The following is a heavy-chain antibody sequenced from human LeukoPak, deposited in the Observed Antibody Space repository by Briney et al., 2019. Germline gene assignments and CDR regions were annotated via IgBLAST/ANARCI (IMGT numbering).Heavy chain of an antibody. D-gene: IGHD3-3*01. CDR3: ARFGVGGDFDY. CDR1: GGSFSDYY. Sequence: KSSETLSLTCAVYGGSFSDYYWSWIRQPPGKGLEWIGEINHSGSTNYNPSLKSQVTISLDTSKNQFSLKLSSVTAADTAVYYCARFGVGGDFDYWGQGTLVTVSS. J-gene: IGHJ4*02. CDR2: INHSGST. V-gene: IGHV4-34*01.